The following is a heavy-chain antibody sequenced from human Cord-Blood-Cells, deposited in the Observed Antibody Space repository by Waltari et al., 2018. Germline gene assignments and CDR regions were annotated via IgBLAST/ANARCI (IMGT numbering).Heavy chain of an antibody. CDR3: AKKLDGSGSYYNYYYYGMDV. CDR1: GFTFSSYG. D-gene: IGHD3-10*01. CDR2: ISYDGGSK. V-gene: IGHV3-30*18. J-gene: IGHJ6*02. Sequence: QVQLVESGGGVVQPGRSLRLSCAASGFTFSSYGLHWVRQAPGKGLEWVAVISYDGGSKYYAESVEGRFTISRDNSKNTLYLQMNSLRAEDTAVYYCAKKLDGSGSYYNYYYYGMDVWGQGTTVTVSS.